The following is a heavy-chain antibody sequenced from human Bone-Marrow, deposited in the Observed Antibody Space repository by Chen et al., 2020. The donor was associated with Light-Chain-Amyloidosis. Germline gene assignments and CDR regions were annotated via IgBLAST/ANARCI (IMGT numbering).Heavy chain of an antibody. CDR2: IIPIFGTX. V-gene: IGHV1-69*01. D-gene: IGHD3-10*01. Sequence: LVQSGAEVKKPGSSVKVSCKASGGTFSSYAISWVRQAPGQGLAWMGGIIPIFGTXXXAQKFQGXXXXXXXXXXXXXXXXXXXXXXXXXXXXXXARYGGISYHKLYYFDYWGQGTLV. CDR1: GGTFSSYA. CDR3: ARYGGISYHKLYYFDY. J-gene: IGHJ4*02.